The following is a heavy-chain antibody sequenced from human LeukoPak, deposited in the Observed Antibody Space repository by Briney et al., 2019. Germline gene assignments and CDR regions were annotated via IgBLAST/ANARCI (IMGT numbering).Heavy chain of an antibody. CDR3: EKIGGSGPYYLDY. J-gene: IGHJ4*02. CDR1: GFPFCSFA. V-gene: IGHV3-64D*06. CDR2: IRSNGIGT. Sequence: PGGSLRLSCSASGFPFCSFAFHWVRQAPGKGLEYVSAIRSNGIGTYYGDSVKGRFTISRDCSKNTLYLQMSSLRPEDTAVYYCEKIGGSGPYYLDYWGQGTLVTVSS.